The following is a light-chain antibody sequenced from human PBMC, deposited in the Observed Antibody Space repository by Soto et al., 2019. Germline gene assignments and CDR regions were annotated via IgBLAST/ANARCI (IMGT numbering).Light chain of an antibody. CDR1: SSDVGGYNY. V-gene: IGLV2-8*01. CDR2: EVS. CDR3: SSYAGSNNFEV. J-gene: IGLJ1*01. Sequence: QRVLTQPPSATGAAVQAGPISCTGTSSDVGGYNYVSWYQQHPGKAPKLMIYEVSKRPSGVPDRFSGSKSGNTASLTVSGLQADDEADYYCSSYAGSNNFEVFGTVTKVTVL.